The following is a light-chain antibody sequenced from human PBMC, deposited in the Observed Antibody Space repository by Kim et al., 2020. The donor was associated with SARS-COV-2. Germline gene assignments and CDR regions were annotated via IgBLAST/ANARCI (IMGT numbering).Light chain of an antibody. CDR2: DAS. CDR3: QQRSNWPPALT. J-gene: IGKJ4*01. Sequence: PGERATLSCRASQSVSTYLAWYQQKPGQAPRLLIYDASNRATGIPDRFSGSGSGTDFTLTIISLESEDFAVYYCQQRSNWPPALTFGGGTKVDIK. V-gene: IGKV3-11*01. CDR1: QSVSTY.